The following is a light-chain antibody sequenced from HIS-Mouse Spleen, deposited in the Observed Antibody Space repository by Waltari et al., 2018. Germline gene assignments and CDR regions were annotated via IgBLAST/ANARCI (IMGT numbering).Light chain of an antibody. V-gene: IGLV1-40*01. CDR1: SSNTWAGSD. Sequence: QSVLTQPPSVSGAPGQRVTISCTGSSSNTWAGSDVHWYQQLPGTAPKLLIYGNSNRPSGVPDRFSGSKSGTSASLAITGLQAEDEADYYCQSYDSSLSGSTVFGGGTKLTVL. CDR3: QSYDSSLSGSTV. J-gene: IGLJ2*01. CDR2: GNS.